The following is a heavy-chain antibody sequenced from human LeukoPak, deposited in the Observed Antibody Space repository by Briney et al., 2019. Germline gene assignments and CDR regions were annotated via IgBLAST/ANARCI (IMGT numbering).Heavy chain of an antibody. J-gene: IGHJ4*02. V-gene: IGHV4-4*07. CDR2: IYPSGST. CDR3: ARDRAMIADFDY. CDR1: GGSISSYY. D-gene: IGHD3-22*01. Sequence: SETLSLTCTVSGGSISSYYWSWIRQPAGKGLELIGRIYPSGSTNYNPSLKSRVTMSVDTSKNQFSLKLSSVTAADTAVYYCARDRAMIADFDYWGQGTLVTVSS.